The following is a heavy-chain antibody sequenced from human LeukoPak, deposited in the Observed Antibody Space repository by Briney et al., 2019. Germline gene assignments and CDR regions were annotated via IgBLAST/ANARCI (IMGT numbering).Heavy chain of an antibody. CDR1: GFTFDDYA. J-gene: IGHJ3*02. CDR2: ISWNSGSI. D-gene: IGHD4-17*01. V-gene: IGHV3-9*01. Sequence: GGSLRLSCAASGFTFDDYAMHWVRQAPGKGLEWVSGISWNSGSIGYAGSVKGRFTISRDNAKNSLYLQMNSLRAEDTALYYCAKDTVYGDYSFDAFDIWGQGTMVTVSS. CDR3: AKDTVYGDYSFDAFDI.